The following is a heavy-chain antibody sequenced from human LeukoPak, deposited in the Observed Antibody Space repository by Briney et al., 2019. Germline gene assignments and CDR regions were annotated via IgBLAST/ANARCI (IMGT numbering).Heavy chain of an antibody. CDR3: ARSFDI. CDR2: IRSRANSYTT. CDR1: GFTFSDHH. J-gene: IGHJ3*02. V-gene: IGHV3-72*01. Sequence: GGSLRLSCAASGFTFSDHHMDWVRQAPGKGLEWLGRIRSRANSYTTEYAASVKGRFTISRDDSKNSLYLQMNSLKTEDTAVYYCARSFDIWGQGTMVTVSS.